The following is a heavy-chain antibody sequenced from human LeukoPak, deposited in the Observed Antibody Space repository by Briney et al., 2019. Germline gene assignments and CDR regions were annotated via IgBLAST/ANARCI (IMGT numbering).Heavy chain of an antibody. Sequence: SGTLSLTCTVSGCSISINSYYWGWIRQPPGKGLEWIGSIYYSGSTYYNPSLKSRVTISVDTSKNQFSLKLSSVTAADTAVYYCARKVPLIAAAGSRYFDYWGQGTLVTVSS. V-gene: IGHV4-39*01. CDR3: ARKVPLIAAAGSRYFDY. J-gene: IGHJ4*02. CDR2: IYYSGST. CDR1: GCSISINSYY. D-gene: IGHD6-13*01.